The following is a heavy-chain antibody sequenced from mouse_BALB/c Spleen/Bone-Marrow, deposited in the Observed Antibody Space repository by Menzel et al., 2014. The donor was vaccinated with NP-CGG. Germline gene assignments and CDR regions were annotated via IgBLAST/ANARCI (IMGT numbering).Heavy chain of an antibody. CDR1: GYTFTTFW. D-gene: IGHD2-1*01. CDR2: INPTTSYT. V-gene: IGHV1-7*01. Sequence: VQVVESGAELAKPGASVKMSCKASGYTFTTFWMHWVNQRPGQGLEWIGYINPTTSYTEYSQKFKDKATLTADKSSSTAYLQLSSLTSEDSAVYYCANGNSFAYWGQGTLVTVSA. J-gene: IGHJ3*01. CDR3: ANGNSFAY.